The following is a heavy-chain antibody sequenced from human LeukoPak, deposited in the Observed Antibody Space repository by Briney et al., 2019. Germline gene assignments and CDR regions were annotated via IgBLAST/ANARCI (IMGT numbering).Heavy chain of an antibody. CDR2: LNRNGDRT. D-gene: IGHD2-15*01. J-gene: IGHJ3*02. V-gene: IGHV3-20*04. Sequence: GGSLRLSCTGSGYKFGDHGMSWVRQVPGKGLEWVSGLNRNGDRTGYADSVKGRFTISRDNAKKSLYLQMNSLRAEDTALYYCAKDRTYIGLDIWGQGTMVIVSS. CDR1: GYKFGDHG. CDR3: AKDRTYIGLDI.